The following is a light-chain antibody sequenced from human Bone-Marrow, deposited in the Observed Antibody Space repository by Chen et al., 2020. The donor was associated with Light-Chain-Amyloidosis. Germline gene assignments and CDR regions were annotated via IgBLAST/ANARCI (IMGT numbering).Light chain of an antibody. Sequence: EILLTQSPGTLSLSPGEGANLSCRASQTISSNYLTWYQQKFGQAPRLLIYGSSSRATGIPDRLTGSGSRTDVTLTINRLEPEDFARYYCQQYGTSPLTFGGGTKVRIK. CDR3: QQYGTSPLT. J-gene: IGKJ4*01. V-gene: IGKV3-20*01. CDR2: GSS. CDR1: QTISSNY.